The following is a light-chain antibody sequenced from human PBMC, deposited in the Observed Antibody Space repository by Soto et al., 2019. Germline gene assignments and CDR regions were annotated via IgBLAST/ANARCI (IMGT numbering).Light chain of an antibody. CDR1: QSFSSSY. J-gene: IGKJ1*01. Sequence: EIVLTQSPGTLSLSPGERATLSCRASQSFSSSYLAWYQKKPGQAPRLLIYDASSRSTGIRNRYSSRGSGTIITLIISRLENEDFAVYYCQHYSSSRTFGQGTKMEIK. V-gene: IGKV3-20*01. CDR2: DAS. CDR3: QHYSSSRT.